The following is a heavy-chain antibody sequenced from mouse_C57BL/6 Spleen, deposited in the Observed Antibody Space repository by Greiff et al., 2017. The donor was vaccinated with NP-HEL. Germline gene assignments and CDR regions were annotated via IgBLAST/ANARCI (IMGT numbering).Heavy chain of an antibody. J-gene: IGHJ1*03. D-gene: IGHD1-1*01. CDR2: IDPSDSYT. CDR3: ARSYYGSSYSYWYFDV. V-gene: IGHV1-50*01. CDR1: GYTFTSYW. Sequence: QVQLQQPGAELVKPGASVKLSCKASGYTFTSYWMQWVKQRPGQGLEWIGEIDPSDSYTNYNQKFKGKATLTVDTSSSTAYMQLSSLTSEDSAVYYCARSYYGSSYSYWYFDVWGTGTTVTVSS.